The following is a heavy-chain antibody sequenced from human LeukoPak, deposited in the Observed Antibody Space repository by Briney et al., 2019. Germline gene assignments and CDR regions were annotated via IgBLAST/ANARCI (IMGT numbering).Heavy chain of an antibody. D-gene: IGHD4-11*01. J-gene: IGHJ6*03. CDR3: AREAYSPYYCYYYMDV. Sequence: ASVKVSCKASGYTFTSYYMHWVRQAPGQGLEWMGMINPSGGSTSYAQKFQGRVTMTRDTSTSTVYMELSSLRSEDTAVYYCAREAYSPYYCYYYMDVWGKGTTVTVSS. CDR1: GYTFTSYY. CDR2: INPSGGST. V-gene: IGHV1-46*01.